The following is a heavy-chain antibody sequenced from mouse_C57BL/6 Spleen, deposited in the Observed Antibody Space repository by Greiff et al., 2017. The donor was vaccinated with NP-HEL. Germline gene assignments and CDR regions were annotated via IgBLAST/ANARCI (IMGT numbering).Heavy chain of an antibody. Sequence: QVQLQQSGPELVKPGASVKISCKASGYAFSSSWMNWVKQRPGKGLEWIGRIYPGDGDTNYNGKFKGKATLTADKSSSTAYMQLSSLTSEDSAVYFCARWGDSFDYWGQGTTLTVSS. J-gene: IGHJ2*01. CDR2: IYPGDGDT. CDR3: ARWGDSFDY. CDR1: GYAFSSSW. V-gene: IGHV1-82*01.